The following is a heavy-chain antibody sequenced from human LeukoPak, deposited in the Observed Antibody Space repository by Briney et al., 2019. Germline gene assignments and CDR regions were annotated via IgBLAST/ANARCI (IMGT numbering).Heavy chain of an antibody. CDR3: ARVLFGYYGVDV. CDR1: GFTFSTYS. J-gene: IGHJ6*02. V-gene: IGHV3-21*01. D-gene: IGHD3-3*01. Sequence: GGSLRLSCAVSGFTFSTYSMNWVRQAPGKGLEWVSSISGSSDYIFYADSVKGRFTMSRDNAKNSLYLQINSLRAEDTAVYYCARVLFGYYGVDVWGQGTTVTVSS. CDR2: ISGSSDYI.